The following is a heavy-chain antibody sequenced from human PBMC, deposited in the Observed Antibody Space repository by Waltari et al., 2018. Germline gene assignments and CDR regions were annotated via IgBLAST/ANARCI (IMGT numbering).Heavy chain of an antibody. V-gene: IGHV3-30*02. Sequence: QVQLAESGGGVVQPGGSLRLSCAASGFTFSDYARHWARQAPGKGLEWVTLITYDGSNKYYADSVKGRFTISRDDSKNTLHLQMNSLRDEDTAIYYCARERRGYYAEYWGQGTLVTVSS. J-gene: IGHJ4*02. CDR2: ITYDGSNK. CDR1: GFTFSDYA. CDR3: ARERRGYYAEY.